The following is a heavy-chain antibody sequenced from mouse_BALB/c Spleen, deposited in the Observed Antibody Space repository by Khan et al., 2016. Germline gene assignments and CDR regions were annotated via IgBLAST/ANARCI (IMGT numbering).Heavy chain of an antibody. CDR2: ISYSGST. CDR3: ARGGGKHGFAY. D-gene: IGHD2-1*01. V-gene: IGHV3-2*02. J-gene: IGHJ3*01. Sequence: EVKLLESGPGLVKPSQSLSLTCTVTGYSITSDYAWNWIRQFPGNKLEWMGYISYSGSTSYNPSLKSRISITRDTSKNQFFLQLNSVTTEDTATYYCARGGGKHGFAYWGQGTLVTVSA. CDR1: GYSITSDYA.